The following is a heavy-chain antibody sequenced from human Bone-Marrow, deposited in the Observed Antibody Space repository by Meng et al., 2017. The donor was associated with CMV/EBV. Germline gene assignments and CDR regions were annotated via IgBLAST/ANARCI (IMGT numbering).Heavy chain of an antibody. CDR1: GGTFSSYT. J-gene: IGHJ6*02. V-gene: IGHV1-69*02. CDR3: ARGYFMFSVNYYYYGMDV. CDR2: IIPILGIA. D-gene: IGHD3-10*02. Sequence: SVKVSCKASGGTFSSYTISWVRQAPGQGLEWMGRIIPILGIANYAQKFQGRVTITADKSTSTAYMELNSLRAEDTAVYYCARGYFMFSVNYYYYGMDVWGQGTTVTVSS.